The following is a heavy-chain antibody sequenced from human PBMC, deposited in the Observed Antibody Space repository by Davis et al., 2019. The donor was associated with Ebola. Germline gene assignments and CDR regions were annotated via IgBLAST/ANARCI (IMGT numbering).Heavy chain of an antibody. CDR1: GFTFSSYG. CDR2: ISYDGSNK. J-gene: IGHJ5*02. Sequence: GGSLRLSCAASGFTFSSYGMHWVRQAPGKGLEWVAVISYDGSNKYYADSVKGRFTISRDNSKNTLYLQMNSLRAEDPAVYYCAKPRYPAPPYCSSTSCYSSWFDPWGQGTLVTVSS. CDR3: AKPRYPAPPYCSSTSCYSSWFDP. D-gene: IGHD2-2*01. V-gene: IGHV3-30*18.